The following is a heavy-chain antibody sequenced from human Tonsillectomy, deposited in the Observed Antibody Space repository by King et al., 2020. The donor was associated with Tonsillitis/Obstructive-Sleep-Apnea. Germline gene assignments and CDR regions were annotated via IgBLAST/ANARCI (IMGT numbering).Heavy chain of an antibody. Sequence: VQLVESGAEVKKPGESLRISCKGSGYSFASYWINWVRQMPGKGLEWMGRIDPSDSYTNYRPSFQGHGTFSVDKSISTAYLQWSSLRASDTAIYYCARGGVGYDFAFDIWGQGTMVTVSS. CDR3: ARGGVGYDFAFDI. D-gene: IGHD5-12*01. V-gene: IGHV5-10-1*01. CDR2: IDPSDSYT. J-gene: IGHJ3*02. CDR1: GYSFASYW.